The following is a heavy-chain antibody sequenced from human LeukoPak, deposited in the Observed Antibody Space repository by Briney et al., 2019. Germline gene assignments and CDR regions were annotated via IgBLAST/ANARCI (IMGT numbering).Heavy chain of an antibody. J-gene: IGHJ4*02. V-gene: IGHV3-49*04. D-gene: IGHD1-1*01. CDR1: GFTFSSYA. Sequence: GGSLRLSCAASGFTFSSYAMSWVRQAPGKGLEWVGFIRSRAYDGATEYAASVKGRFTISRDDSKRIAYLQMNGLKTEDTAVYFCARQQLAGSTFLDYWGQGTLVTVSS. CDR3: ARQQLAGSTFLDY. CDR2: IRSRAYDGAT.